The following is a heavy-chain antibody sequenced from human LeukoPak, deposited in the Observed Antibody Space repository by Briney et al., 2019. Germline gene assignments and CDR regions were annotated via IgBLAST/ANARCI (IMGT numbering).Heavy chain of an antibody. Sequence: ASVKVSCKASGYTFTSYGISWVRQAPGQGLEWMGWISAYNGNTNYAQKLQGRVTMTTDTSTSTAYMELSSLRSEDTAVYYCARERYCSGGSCHDAFDIWGQGTMVTVSS. D-gene: IGHD2-15*01. V-gene: IGHV1-18*01. CDR3: ARERYCSGGSCHDAFDI. CDR2: ISAYNGNT. J-gene: IGHJ3*02. CDR1: GYTFTSYG.